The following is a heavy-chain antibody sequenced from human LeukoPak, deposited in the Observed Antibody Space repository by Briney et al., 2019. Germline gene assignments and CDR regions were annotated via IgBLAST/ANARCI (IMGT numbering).Heavy chain of an antibody. CDR1: GFTFSSYA. V-gene: IGHV3-30*04. CDR3: ARAGEESYYFDY. Sequence: GGSLRLSCAASGFTFSSYAMSWVRQAPGKGLEWVAVISYDGSNKYYADSVKGRFTISRDNSKNTLYLQMNSLRAEDTAVYYCARAGEESYYFDYWGQGTLVTVSS. J-gene: IGHJ4*02. CDR2: ISYDGSNK. D-gene: IGHD3-10*01.